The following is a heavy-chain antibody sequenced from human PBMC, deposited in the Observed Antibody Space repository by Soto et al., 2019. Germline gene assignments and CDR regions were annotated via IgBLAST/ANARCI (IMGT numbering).Heavy chain of an antibody. Sequence: RQAPGKGLVWVSRINSDGSSTSYADSVKGRFTISRDNAKNTLYLQMNSLRAEDTAVYYCARVRSGPTRISDFDYRRQGSLVIVIS. CDR2: INSDGSST. CDR3: ARVRSGPTRISDFDY. J-gene: IGHJ4*02. D-gene: IGHD2-15*01. V-gene: IGHV3-74*01.